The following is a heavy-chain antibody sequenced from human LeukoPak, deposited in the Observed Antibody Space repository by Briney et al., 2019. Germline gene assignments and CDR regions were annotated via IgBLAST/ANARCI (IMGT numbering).Heavy chain of an antibody. J-gene: IGHJ4*02. CDR2: ISASNGNT. Sequence: ASVKVSCKASGYTFTRYGISWVRQAPGQGLQWLGWISASNGNTNYAQKFRDRVTMSTDTSTGTAYLDVRSLTSDDTAVYYCARDHSNWNYAPDFWGQETLVTVSS. CDR3: ARDHSNWNYAPDF. V-gene: IGHV1-18*01. D-gene: IGHD1-7*01. CDR1: GYTFTRYG.